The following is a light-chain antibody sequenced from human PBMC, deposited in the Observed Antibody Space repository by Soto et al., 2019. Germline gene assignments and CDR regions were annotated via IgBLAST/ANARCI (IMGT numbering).Light chain of an antibody. CDR1: STDVGGYNY. CDR2: EVS. CDR3: CSYADGSIYF. V-gene: IGLV2-8*01. J-gene: IGLJ1*01. Sequence: QSALTQPPSASGSAGQSVTISCTGTSTDVGGYNYVSWYQQHPGKAPKLMIYEVSKRPSGVPDRFSGSKSGNTASLTVSGLQAEDEADYYCCSYADGSIYFFGTGTKVTVL.